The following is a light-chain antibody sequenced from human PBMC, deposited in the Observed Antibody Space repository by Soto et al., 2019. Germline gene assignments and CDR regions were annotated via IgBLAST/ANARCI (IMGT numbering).Light chain of an antibody. J-gene: IGKJ5*01. CDR3: QQYNSYST. CDR2: KAS. Sequence: DIQMTQSPSAMSASVGDRVTITCRASQGINSYLAWFQQKPGKAPKLLIYKASSLESGVPSRFSGSGSGTEFTLTISSLQPDDFATYYCQQYNSYSTFGQGTRLEIK. V-gene: IGKV1-5*03. CDR1: QGINSY.